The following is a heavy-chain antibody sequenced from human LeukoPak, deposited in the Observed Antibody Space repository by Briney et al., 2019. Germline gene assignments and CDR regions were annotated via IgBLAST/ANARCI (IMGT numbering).Heavy chain of an antibody. V-gene: IGHV4-59*01. CDR2: IYYSGST. CDR1: GDSISNYY. Sequence: SETLSLTCTVSGDSISNYYWSWIRQPPGKGLEWIGYIYYSGSTKYNPSLKSRVSISVDTSKKQFSLKVNSVTAADTAVYYCARAGGQQLVNWFDPWGQGTLVTVSS. CDR3: ARAGGQQLVNWFDP. D-gene: IGHD6-13*01. J-gene: IGHJ5*02.